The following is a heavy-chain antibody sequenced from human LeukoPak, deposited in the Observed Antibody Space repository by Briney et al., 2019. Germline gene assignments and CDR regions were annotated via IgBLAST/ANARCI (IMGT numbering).Heavy chain of an antibody. J-gene: IGHJ4*02. V-gene: IGHV4-30-4*08. D-gene: IGHD2-15*01. Sequence: SETLSLTCTVSGGSISSGDYYWSWIRQPPGKGLEWIGYIYYSGSTYYNPPLKSRVTISVDTSKNQFSLKLSSVTAADTAVYYCAREHHFESYCSGGSCYGDYFDYWGQGTLVTVSS. CDR1: GGSISSGDYY. CDR3: AREHHFESYCSGGSCYGDYFDY. CDR2: IYYSGST.